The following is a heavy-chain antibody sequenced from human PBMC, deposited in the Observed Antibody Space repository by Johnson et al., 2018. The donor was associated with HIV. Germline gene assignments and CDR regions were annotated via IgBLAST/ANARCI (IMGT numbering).Heavy chain of an antibody. CDR2: INTKTDGETT. CDR3: AKDRPTIGDSGYDSPVPDACAI. Sequence: VQLVESGGGLLKPGGSLRLSCAASGFTFINAWMNWVRQAPGKGLEWVGRINTKTDGETTDYASAVKGRFTISSDDSKNTLYLQMNSLRAEDMAVYYCAKDRPTIGDSGYDSPVPDACAIWGQGTMVTVSA. CDR1: GFTFINAW. V-gene: IGHV3-15*01. D-gene: IGHD5-12*01. J-gene: IGHJ3*02.